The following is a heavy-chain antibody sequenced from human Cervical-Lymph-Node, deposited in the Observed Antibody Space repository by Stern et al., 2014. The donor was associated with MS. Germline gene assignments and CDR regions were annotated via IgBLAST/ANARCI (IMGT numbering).Heavy chain of an antibody. CDR1: GYSFTDYY. D-gene: IGHD4-11*01. V-gene: IGHV1-2*02. CDR2: INPKSGAS. Sequence: QVQLMQSGPEMRKPGASVKVSCKSSGYSFTDYYIHWVRQAPGQGLEWMGWINPKSGASTQIQKFQGRVTMTRDTSVSTAYMQLNSLRSDDTAMYYCARAVDYRGDFDFWGQGTLVTVSS. J-gene: IGHJ4*02. CDR3: ARAVDYRGDFDF.